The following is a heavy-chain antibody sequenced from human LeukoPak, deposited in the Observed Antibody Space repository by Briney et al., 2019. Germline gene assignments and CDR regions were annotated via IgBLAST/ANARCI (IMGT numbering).Heavy chain of an antibody. J-gene: IGHJ5*02. V-gene: IGHV4-30-2*01. CDR3: ARGLFDGSSGGWFDP. CDR2: IYHSGST. D-gene: IGHD6-13*01. Sequence: SETLSLTCTVSGGSISSSSYYWGWIRQPPGKGLEWIGYIYHSGSTYYNPSLKSRVTISVDRSKNQFSLKLSSVTAADTAVYYCARGLFDGSSGGWFDPWGQGTLVTVSS. CDR1: GGSISSSSYY.